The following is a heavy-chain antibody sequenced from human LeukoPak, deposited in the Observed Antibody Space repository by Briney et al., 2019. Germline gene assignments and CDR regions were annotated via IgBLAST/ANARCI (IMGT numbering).Heavy chain of an antibody. CDR2: IYYSGST. CDR1: GGSISNYY. CDR3: LGVAVAGTGEY. D-gene: IGHD6-19*01. V-gene: IGHV4-59*08. Sequence: PSETLSLTCTVSGGSISNYYWSWIRQPPGKGLEWIGYIYYSGSTRYNPSLKSRFTISVDTSKNQFSLKLSSVTAADTAVYYCLGVAVAGTGEYWGQGTLVTVSS. J-gene: IGHJ4*02.